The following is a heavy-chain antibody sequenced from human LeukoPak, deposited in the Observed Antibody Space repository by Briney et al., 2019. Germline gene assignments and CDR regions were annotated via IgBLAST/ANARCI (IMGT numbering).Heavy chain of an antibody. J-gene: IGHJ5*02. CDR1: GYTFTSYG. V-gene: IGHV1-18*01. CDR2: ISAYNGNT. Sequence: ASVKVSCKASGYTFTSYGISWVRQAPGQGLEWMGWISAYNGNTNYAQKLQGRVTMTRDTSTSTAYMELRSLRSDDTAVCYCPRGAKFVVGIAQMFDPLGQGTLVTVSS. CDR3: PRGAKFVVGIAQMFDP. D-gene: IGHD2-21*01.